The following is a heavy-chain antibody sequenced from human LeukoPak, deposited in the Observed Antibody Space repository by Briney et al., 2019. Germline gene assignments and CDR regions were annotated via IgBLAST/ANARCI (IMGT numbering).Heavy chain of an antibody. CDR2: ISAYNGNT. V-gene: IGHV1-18*01. J-gene: IGHJ4*02. Sequence: GASVKVSCKASGYTFSNYGISWVRQAPGQGLEWMGWISAYNGNTNYAQKLQGRVTMTTDTSTSTAYMELRSLRSDDTAVYYCATTVTTHYFDYWGQGTLVTVSS. CDR1: GYTFSNYG. CDR3: ATTVTTHYFDY. D-gene: IGHD4-17*01.